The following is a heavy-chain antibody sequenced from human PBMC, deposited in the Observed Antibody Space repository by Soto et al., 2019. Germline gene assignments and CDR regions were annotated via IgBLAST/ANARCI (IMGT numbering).Heavy chain of an antibody. J-gene: IGHJ4*02. Sequence: QVQLQESGPGLVKPSETLSLTCTVSGASISRDHWNWIRQPPGKGLEWIGEYRGSTNYNPSLKSRVNIPVDKAMNELSLKLSSVTAADTAGYFCATYSRDGGRRGYWGQGTLVTVSS. D-gene: IGHD2-21*01. CDR3: ATYSRDGGRRGY. CDR1: GASISRDH. CDR2: EYRGST. V-gene: IGHV4-59*08.